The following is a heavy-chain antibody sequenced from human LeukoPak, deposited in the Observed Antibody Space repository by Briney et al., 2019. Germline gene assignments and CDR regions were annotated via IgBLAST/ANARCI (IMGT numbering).Heavy chain of an antibody. CDR1: GFTFSTFW. CDR3: AGDVDGNLDY. J-gene: IGHJ4*02. V-gene: IGHV3-7*01. Sequence: GGSLRLSCVASGFTFSTFWMAWVRQAPGQGLEWVANMKQDGSAKHYVDSVKGRFTISRDNAKNSLYLQMNSLRAEDTAVYYCAGDVDGNLDYWGQGTLVTVSS. D-gene: IGHD1-14*01. CDR2: MKQDGSAK.